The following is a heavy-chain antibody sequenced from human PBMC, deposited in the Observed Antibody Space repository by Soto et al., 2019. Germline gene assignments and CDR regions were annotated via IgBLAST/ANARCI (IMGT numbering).Heavy chain of an antibody. CDR3: SRFIMVGGWFDPNYYHGMDV. Sequence: QVQLVQSGAEVKKPGASVTVSCKTSGYTFSNYGINWVRQAPGQGLEWMGWISGYNGNTNYAQTVQGRVTMTTDTSTGTVYMEPRSPKSDDTAKFHCSRFIMVGGWFDPNYYHGMDVWGQGTTVTVSS. D-gene: IGHD6-19*01. J-gene: IGHJ6*02. CDR1: GYTFSNYG. V-gene: IGHV1-18*01. CDR2: ISGYNGNT.